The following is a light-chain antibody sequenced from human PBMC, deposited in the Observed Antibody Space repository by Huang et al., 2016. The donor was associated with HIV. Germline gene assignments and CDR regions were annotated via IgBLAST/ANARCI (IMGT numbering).Light chain of an antibody. CDR1: QSINSN. Sequence: EMVMTQSPATLSVSPGERATVSCRASQSINSNLAWYQQKPGQAPRRLINGASTRATGIPARFRGSGSGTEFTLTISSLQSEDFAFYYCQHYNNWPPLVTFGGGTKVEIK. CDR3: QHYNNWPPLVT. J-gene: IGKJ4*01. CDR2: GAS. V-gene: IGKV3-15*01.